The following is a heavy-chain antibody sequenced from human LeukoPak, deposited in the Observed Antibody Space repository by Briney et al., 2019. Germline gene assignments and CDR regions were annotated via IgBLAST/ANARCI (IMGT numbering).Heavy chain of an antibody. CDR2: IYYSGRT. Sequence: KPSETLSLTCTVSGGSISSSSYYWGWIRQPPGKGLEWIGSIYYSGRTYYNPSLKSRVTISVDTSKNQFSLKLSSVTTADTAVYYCARRPDPGTVDYWGQGTLVTVSS. V-gene: IGHV4-39*01. J-gene: IGHJ4*02. CDR1: GGSISSSSYY. D-gene: IGHD1-1*01. CDR3: ARRPDPGTVDY.